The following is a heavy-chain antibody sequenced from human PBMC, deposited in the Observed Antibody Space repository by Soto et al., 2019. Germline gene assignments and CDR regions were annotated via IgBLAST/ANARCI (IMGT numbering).Heavy chain of an antibody. D-gene: IGHD6-6*01. CDR3: ARKVSSIAAYDY. CDR2: IIPILGIA. CDR1: GGTFSSYT. V-gene: IGHV1-69*02. Sequence: SVKVSCKASGGTFSSYTISWVRQAPGQGLEWMGRIIPILGIANYAQKFQGRVTITADKSTSTAYMELSSLRSEDTAVYYCARKVSSIAAYDYWGQGTLVTVSS. J-gene: IGHJ4*02.